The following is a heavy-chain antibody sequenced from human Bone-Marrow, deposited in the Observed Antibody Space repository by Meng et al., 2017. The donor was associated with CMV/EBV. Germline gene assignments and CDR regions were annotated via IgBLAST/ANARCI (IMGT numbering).Heavy chain of an antibody. CDR2: INTDGRTT. V-gene: IGHV3-74*01. Sequence: ETLSLTCAASGFSFKTFWMHWVRQVPGKGLVWVSRINTDGRTTSYLESVRGRFTISRDNAKSTLFLQMNSLGAEDTGVYFCAGSRGGVDYYGMDAWGQGTTVTVSS. D-gene: IGHD5-24*01. CDR3: AGSRGGVDYYGMDA. J-gene: IGHJ6*02. CDR1: GFSFKTFW.